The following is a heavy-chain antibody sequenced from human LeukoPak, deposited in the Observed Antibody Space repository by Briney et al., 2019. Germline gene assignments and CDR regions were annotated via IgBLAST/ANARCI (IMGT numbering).Heavy chain of an antibody. D-gene: IGHD3-10*01. CDR1: GFTFSSYA. Sequence: GGSLRLSCAASGFTFSSYAMSWVRQAPGKGLQWVSAISGSGGSTYYADSVKGRFTISRDNSKNTLYLQMNSLRAEDTAVYYCAKHETYYYGSGSLEFFDYWAREPWSPSPQ. CDR2: ISGSGGST. J-gene: IGHJ4*02. V-gene: IGHV3-23*01. CDR3: AKHETYYYGSGSLEFFDY.